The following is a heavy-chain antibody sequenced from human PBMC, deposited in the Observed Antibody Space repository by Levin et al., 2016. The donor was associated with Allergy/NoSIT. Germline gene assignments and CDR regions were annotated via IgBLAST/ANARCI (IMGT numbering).Heavy chain of an antibody. V-gene: IGHV3-21*01. D-gene: IGHD3-16*01. Sequence: WIRQPPGKGLEWVSSISSSSSYIYYADSVKGRFTISRDNAKNSLYLQMNSLRAEDTAVYYCARDSFGLGWFDPWGQGTLVTVSS. J-gene: IGHJ5*02. CDR3: ARDSFGLGWFDP. CDR2: ISSSSSYI.